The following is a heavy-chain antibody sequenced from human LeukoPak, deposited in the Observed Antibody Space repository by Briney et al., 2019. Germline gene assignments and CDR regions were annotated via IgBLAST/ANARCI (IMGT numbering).Heavy chain of an antibody. CDR2: IYPSGNT. CDR1: GGSISSGSYY. D-gene: IGHD5-18*01. V-gene: IGHV4-61*02. CDR3: ARDLEYSYGYDWFDP. Sequence: SQTLSLTCTVSGGSISSGSYYWRWIRQPAGKGLEWLGRIYPSGNTNYNPSLKSRVTISVDTSKNQFSLKLSSVTAADTAVYYRARDLEYSYGYDWFDPWGQGTLVTVSS. J-gene: IGHJ5*02.